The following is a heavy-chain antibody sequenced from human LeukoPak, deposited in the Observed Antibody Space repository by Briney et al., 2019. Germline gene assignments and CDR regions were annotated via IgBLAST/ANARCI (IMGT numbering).Heavy chain of an antibody. Sequence: PSETLSLTCTVSGYSISSGYYWGWIRQPPGKALEWIGNIFYSGSTYYSPSLKSRVTISLDTSRNQFSLKLSSVTAADTAVYYCARVPSSGWYWNYFDYWGQGTLVTVSS. J-gene: IGHJ4*02. V-gene: IGHV4-38-2*02. CDR1: GYSISSGYY. CDR3: ARVPSSGWYWNYFDY. CDR2: IFYSGST. D-gene: IGHD6-19*01.